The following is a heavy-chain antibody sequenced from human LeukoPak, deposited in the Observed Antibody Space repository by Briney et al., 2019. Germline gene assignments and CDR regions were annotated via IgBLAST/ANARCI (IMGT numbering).Heavy chain of an antibody. V-gene: IGHV4-39*07. CDR1: GVSVSDTDYY. D-gene: IGHD1-26*01. J-gene: IGHJ4*02. Sequence: SENLSLTCIVSGVSVSDTDYYWGWVRQPPGKTLEWIGSMHFSGSPFYSPSLESRFSMSVDTSKNQFSLHLRSVTAAGTAVYYCARDEVGAKGRPFDYWGRGILVTVSS. CDR2: MHFSGSP. CDR3: ARDEVGAKGRPFDY.